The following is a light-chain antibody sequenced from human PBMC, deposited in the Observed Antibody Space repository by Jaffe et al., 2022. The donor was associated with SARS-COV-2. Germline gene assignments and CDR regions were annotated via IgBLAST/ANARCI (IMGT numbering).Light chain of an antibody. CDR1: QSLRHNNGHIY. CDR3: MQALQTPRT. Sequence: DIVMTQSPRSLAVTPGEPASISCRSSQSLRHNNGHIYLDWYLQKPGQSPQLLIYLGSSRASGVPDRLSGSGSGTDFTLKISRVEAGDVGVYYCMQALQTPRTFGQGTKVEIK. J-gene: IGKJ1*01. CDR2: LGS. V-gene: IGKV2-28*01.